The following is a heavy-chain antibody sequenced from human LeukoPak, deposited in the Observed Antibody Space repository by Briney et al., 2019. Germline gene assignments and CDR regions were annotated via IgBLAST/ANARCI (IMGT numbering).Heavy chain of an antibody. CDR3: ARVSHYGSGYYYTLAY. CDR1: RFTFSNYG. V-gene: IGHV3-33*05. J-gene: IGHJ4*02. CDR2: ISIDGGEK. D-gene: IGHD3-10*01. Sequence: GGSLRLSCVGSRFTFSNYGMHWVRQAPGKGLEWVAVISIDGGEKHYGDSVRGRFTISRDNSKNTLYLQMSSLRAEDTALYYCARVSHYGSGYYYTLAYWGQGTLVTVSS.